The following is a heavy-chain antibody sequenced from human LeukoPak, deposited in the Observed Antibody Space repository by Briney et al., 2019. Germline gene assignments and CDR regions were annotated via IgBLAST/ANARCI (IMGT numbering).Heavy chain of an antibody. CDR3: AKGGKWDVTPFDY. J-gene: IGHJ4*02. CDR2: YNGGNDGT. D-gene: IGHD1-26*01. CDR1: GFTFSSFT. V-gene: IGHV3-23*01. Sequence: QPGGSLRLSCAASGFTFSSFTMSWVRQAPEKGLEWLSVYNGGNDGTYYADSVKGRFTISRDNSKNTLYLQVNSLRAEDTAVYYCAKGGKWDVTPFDYWGQGTLVTVSS.